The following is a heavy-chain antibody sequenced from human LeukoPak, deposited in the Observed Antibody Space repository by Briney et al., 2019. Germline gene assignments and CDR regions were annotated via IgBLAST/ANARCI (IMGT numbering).Heavy chain of an antibody. CDR1: GGSISSDY. CDR3: ARLSGYSSGHYYSDY. CDR2: IYYRGST. V-gene: IGHV4-59*01. D-gene: IGHD3-22*01. Sequence: TSETLSLTCTVSGGSISSDYWSWIRQPPGKGLEWIGYIYYRGSTNYNPSLKSRVTISVDTSKNQFSLKLSSATAADTAVYYCARLSGYSSGHYYSDYWGQGTLVTVSS. J-gene: IGHJ4*02.